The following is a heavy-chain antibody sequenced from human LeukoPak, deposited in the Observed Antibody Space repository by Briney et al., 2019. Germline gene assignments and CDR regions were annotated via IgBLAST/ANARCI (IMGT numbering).Heavy chain of an antibody. CDR1: GFTFSSYE. V-gene: IGHV3-48*03. CDR2: ISSSGSTI. Sequence: GGSLRLSCAASGFTFSSYEMNWVRQAPGKGLEWVSYISSSGSTIYYADSVKGRFTISRDNAKNSLYLQTNSLRAEDTAVYYCARGDTHHVLRYFDWLIDYWGQGTLVTVSS. D-gene: IGHD3-9*01. CDR3: ARGDTHHVLRYFDWLIDY. J-gene: IGHJ4*02.